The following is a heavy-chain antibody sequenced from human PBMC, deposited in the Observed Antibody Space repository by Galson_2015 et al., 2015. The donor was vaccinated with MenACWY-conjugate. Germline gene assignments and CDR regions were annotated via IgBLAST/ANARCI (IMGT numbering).Heavy chain of an antibody. Sequence: SLRLSCAASGFTFSNYWLHWVRHVPGKGLVWVSRINRDGSSATYADSVKGRFTISRDNAKNTLYLQMNSLRAEDTAVYFCARDRKGHMASRPSIYFDPWGQGTQVTVSS. CDR3: ARDRKGHMASRPSIYFDP. V-gene: IGHV3-74*01. D-gene: IGHD2-21*01. J-gene: IGHJ5*02. CDR1: GFTFSNYW. CDR2: INRDGSSA.